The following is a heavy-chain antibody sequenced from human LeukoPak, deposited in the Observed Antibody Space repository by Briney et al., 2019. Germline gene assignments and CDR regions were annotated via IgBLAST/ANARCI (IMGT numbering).Heavy chain of an antibody. J-gene: IGHJ4*02. CDR2: IYHDRTT. CDR1: GDSITAPKW. V-gene: IGHV4-4*02. CDR3: VGRGLYGGTWLFEY. D-gene: IGHD2-8*01. Sequence: ASETLSLTCTVSGDSITAPKWWSWVRQAPGEGLEWIGEIYHDRTTSFNPSLKSRLTISVDKSANQFFLNLSSVSATDTALCYCVGRGLYGGTWLFEYWGQGALVTVSS.